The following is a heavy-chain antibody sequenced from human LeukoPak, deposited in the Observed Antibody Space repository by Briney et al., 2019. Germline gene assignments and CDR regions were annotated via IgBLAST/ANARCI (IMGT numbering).Heavy chain of an antibody. CDR3: ATGWQQLLH. CDR2: ISSSGSTI. J-gene: IGHJ4*02. Sequence: GGSLRLSCAASGSTFSSYEMNWVRQAPGKGLEWVSYISSSGSTIYYADSVKGRFTISRDNSKNTLFLQMNSLTAEDTAVYYCATGWQQLLHCGQGTLVTVSS. CDR1: GSTFSSYE. D-gene: IGHD6-13*01. V-gene: IGHV3-48*03.